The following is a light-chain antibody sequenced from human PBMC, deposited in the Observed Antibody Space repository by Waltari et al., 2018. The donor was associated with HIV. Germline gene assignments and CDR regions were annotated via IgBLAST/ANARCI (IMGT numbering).Light chain of an antibody. CDR1: QSVRSSY. J-gene: IGKJ4*01. V-gene: IGKV3-20*01. Sequence: EIVLTQSPGTLSLSPGERATLPCRASQSVRSSYFGWYQQRPGQAPRLLIYGASSRATGIPDRFSGSGSGTDFTLTISRLEPEDFAVYYCQQYGSSPLSFGGGTKVEIK. CDR2: GAS. CDR3: QQYGSSPLS.